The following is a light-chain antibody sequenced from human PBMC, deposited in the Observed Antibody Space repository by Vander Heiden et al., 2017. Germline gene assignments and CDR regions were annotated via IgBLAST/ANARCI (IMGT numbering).Light chain of an antibody. J-gene: IGLJ3*02. V-gene: IGLV2-8*01. CDR3: SSHAGSSAV. CDR1: SSDVGAYNY. CDR2: DVT. Sequence: QSALTRPPSASGSPGQSVTISCTGTSSDVGAYNYVSWYQQHPGKAPTLIIYDVTKRPSGVPDRFSGSKSGNTAFLTVSGLQAEDEADYYCSSHAGSSAVFGGGTTVTVL.